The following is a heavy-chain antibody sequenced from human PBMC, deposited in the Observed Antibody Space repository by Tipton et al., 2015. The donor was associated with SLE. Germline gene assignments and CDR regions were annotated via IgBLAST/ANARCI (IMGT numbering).Heavy chain of an antibody. CDR2: INVYNGNT. V-gene: IGHV1-18*01. D-gene: IGHD3-16*01. Sequence: QLVQSGAEVKKPGASVKVSCKASGYTFTSYGVSWVRQAPGQGLEWMGWINVYNGNTNYAQRLQGRVTMTTDTSTSTAYMELRSLRSADTAVYYCAIGVITRKYYFDYWGQGTLVTVSS. CDR3: AIGVITRKYYFDY. J-gene: IGHJ4*02. CDR1: GYTFTSYG.